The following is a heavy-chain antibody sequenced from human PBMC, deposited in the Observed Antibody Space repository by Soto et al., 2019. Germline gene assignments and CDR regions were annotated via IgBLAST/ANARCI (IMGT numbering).Heavy chain of an antibody. D-gene: IGHD1-26*01. J-gene: IGHJ1*01. CDR2: ISYDGSNK. CDR1: GFTFSSYA. Sequence: QVQLVESGGGVVQPGRSLRLSCAASGFTFSSYAMHWVRQAPGKGLEWVAVISYDGSNKYYADSVKGRFPISRDNSKNTLYLQMNSLRAEDTAVYYCARVGRGFSGPEYFQHWGQGTLVTVSS. CDR3: ARVGRGFSGPEYFQH. V-gene: IGHV3-30-3*01.